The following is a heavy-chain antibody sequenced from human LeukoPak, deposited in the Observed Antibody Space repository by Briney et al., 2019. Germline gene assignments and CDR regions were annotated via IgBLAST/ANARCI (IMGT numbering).Heavy chain of an antibody. CDR2: ISGDGVST. J-gene: IGHJ4*02. CDR1: GFTFSSYW. V-gene: IGHV3-43*02. Sequence: GGSLRLSCAGSGFTFSSYWMHWVRQAPGKGLEWVSLISGDGVSTFYADSVKGRFSISRDNSKNSLYLEMNSLRTEDAAMYYCAKESGKFDYWGQGTLVAVSS. CDR3: AKESGKFDY.